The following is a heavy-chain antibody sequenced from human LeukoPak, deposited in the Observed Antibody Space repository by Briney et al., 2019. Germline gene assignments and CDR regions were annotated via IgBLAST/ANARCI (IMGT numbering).Heavy chain of an antibody. CDR3: ARGMNSGSDY. CDR2: INHSGST. V-gene: IGHV4-34*01. D-gene: IGHD6-25*01. Sequence: PSETLSLTCAVYGGSFSGYYWSWIRQPPGKGLEWIGEINHSGSTNYNPSLKSRVTISVDTSKKQFSLKLSSVTAADTAVYYCARGMNSGSDYWGQGTLVIVSS. CDR1: GGSFSGYY. J-gene: IGHJ4*02.